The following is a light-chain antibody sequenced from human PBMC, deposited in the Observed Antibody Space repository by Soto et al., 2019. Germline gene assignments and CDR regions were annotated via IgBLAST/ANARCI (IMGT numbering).Light chain of an antibody. CDR2: GAS. V-gene: IGKV3-15*01. CDR3: QQYISWPPT. CDR1: QSVNNN. J-gene: IGKJ1*01. Sequence: EIVMTQSPATLSVSPGERVTFSCRASQSVNNNLAWYQHKPGQSPRLLVSGASTRATAVPVRFSGGGSGTEFTLTISSLQPEDFALYFCQQYISWPPTFGQGTKVEIK.